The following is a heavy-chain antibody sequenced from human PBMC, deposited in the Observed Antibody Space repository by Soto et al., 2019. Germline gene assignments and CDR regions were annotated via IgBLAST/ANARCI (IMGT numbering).Heavy chain of an antibody. J-gene: IGHJ6*02. Sequence: GGSLRLSCAASGFPFSDSYMSWVRQAPGKGLEWVSLITWNGGNTYYADSVKGRFTISRDGTTKSVSLQMTSLKTEDTGLYYCARETLSFGSALDVWGQGTTVTVSS. CDR1: GFPFSDSY. CDR2: ITWNGGNT. V-gene: IGHV3-43*01. D-gene: IGHD3-3*01. CDR3: ARETLSFGSALDV.